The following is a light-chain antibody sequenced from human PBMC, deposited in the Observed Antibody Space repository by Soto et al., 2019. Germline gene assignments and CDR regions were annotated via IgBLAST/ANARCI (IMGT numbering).Light chain of an antibody. J-gene: IGKJ4*01. Sequence: EIVLTQSPATLSLSPGERATLPCRVSQSVSSYLAWYQQKPGQAPRLLIYDASNRATGIPARFSGSGSGTDFTLTISSLEPEDFAVYYCQQRSNWPLTFGGGTKVDIK. CDR2: DAS. V-gene: IGKV3-11*01. CDR3: QQRSNWPLT. CDR1: QSVSSY.